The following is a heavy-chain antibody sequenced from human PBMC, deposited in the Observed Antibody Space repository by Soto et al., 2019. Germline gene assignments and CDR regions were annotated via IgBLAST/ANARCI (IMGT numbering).Heavy chain of an antibody. J-gene: IGHJ4*02. Sequence: QVQLVESGGGVVQPGRSLRLSCAASGFTFSTYGMHWVRQAPGKGREWVALIWSDGTNKYYADSVKGRFTISRDNSKKTLYLQMNSLRAEDTAVYYCVRVFDTYYFDLWGQGNMVTVSS. CDR1: GFTFSTYG. CDR2: IWSDGTNK. V-gene: IGHV3-33*01. CDR3: VRVFDTYYFDL. D-gene: IGHD3-9*01.